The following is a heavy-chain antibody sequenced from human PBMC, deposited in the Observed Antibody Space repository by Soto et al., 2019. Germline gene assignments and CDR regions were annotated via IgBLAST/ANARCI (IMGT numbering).Heavy chain of an antibody. CDR3: TTSPRAQY. V-gene: IGHV3-15*01. CDR2: IKSKTDGGTT. CDR1: GFTFNNAW. Sequence: EVQLVESGGGLVKPGGSLGLSCAVSGFTFNNAWMSWVRQAPGKGLEWVGRIKSKTDGGTTDHAASVKGRFTISRDDSQNTLYLQMDSLKIEDTAMYYCTTSPRAQYWGQGTLVSVSS. J-gene: IGHJ4*02.